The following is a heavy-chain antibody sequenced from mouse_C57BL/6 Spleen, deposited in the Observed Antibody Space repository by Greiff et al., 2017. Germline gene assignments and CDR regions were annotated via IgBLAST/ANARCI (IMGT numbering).Heavy chain of an antibody. V-gene: IGHV1-64*01. Sequence: VQLQQPGAELVKPGASVKLSCKASGYTFTSYWMHWVKQRPGQGLEWIGMIHPNSGNTNYNEKFKSKATLTVDKSSSTAYMQLSSLTSEDSAVYYCAGQLRLQVAYWGQGTLVTVSA. CDR3: AGQLRLQVAY. CDR2: IHPNSGNT. CDR1: GYTFTSYW. J-gene: IGHJ3*01. D-gene: IGHD3-2*02.